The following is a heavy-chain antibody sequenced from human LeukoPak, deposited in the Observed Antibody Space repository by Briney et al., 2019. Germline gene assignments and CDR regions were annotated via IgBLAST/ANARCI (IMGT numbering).Heavy chain of an antibody. CDR1: GFTFNNYA. D-gene: IGHD3-9*01. V-gene: IGHV3-30*18. Sequence: GGSLRLSCAGSGFTFNNYAMSWVRQAPGKGLEWVAVISYDGSYIDYADSVKGRLTISRDNAKNTVYLEMDSLRPEDTALYYCAKATGDLRANDYWGQGTLVMVSS. CDR3: AKATGDLRANDY. CDR2: ISYDGSYI. J-gene: IGHJ4*02.